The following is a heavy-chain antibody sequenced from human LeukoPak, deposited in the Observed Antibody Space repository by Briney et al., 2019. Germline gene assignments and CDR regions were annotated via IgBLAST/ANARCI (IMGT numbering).Heavy chain of an antibody. J-gene: IGHJ4*02. CDR3: AKGDFWSPLDY. CDR1: GFTFSSYA. D-gene: IGHD3-3*01. V-gene: IGHV3-23*01. CDR2: ISGSGGST. Sequence: PGGSLRLSCAASGFTFSSYAMSWVRQAPGKGLEWVSAISGSGGSTYYADSGKGRFTTSRDNSKNPLYLQLNSLRAEDTAVYYCAKGDFWSPLDYWGQGTLVTVSS.